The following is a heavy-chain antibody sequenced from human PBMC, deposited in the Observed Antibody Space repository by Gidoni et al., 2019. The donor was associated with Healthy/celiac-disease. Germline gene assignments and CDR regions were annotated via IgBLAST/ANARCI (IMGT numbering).Heavy chain of an antibody. CDR3: SRDFGEMATTKYFQH. D-gene: IGHD5-12*01. J-gene: IGHJ1*01. Sequence: EVQLVESGGGLVQPGRSLRLSCTASGFTFGDYAMSWFRQAPGKGLEWVGFIRSRGYGERTEYAASVKGRFTISRDDSKSIAYLQMHSLETEDTAVYYCSRDFGEMATTKYFQHWGQGTLVTVSS. CDR1: GFTFGDYA. CDR2: IRSRGYGERT. V-gene: IGHV3-49*03.